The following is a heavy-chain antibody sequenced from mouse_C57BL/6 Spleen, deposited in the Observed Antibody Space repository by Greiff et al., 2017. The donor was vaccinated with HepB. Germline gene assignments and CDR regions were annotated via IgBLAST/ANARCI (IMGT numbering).Heavy chain of an antibody. D-gene: IGHD1-1*01. CDR3: ARYYYGSRAMDY. V-gene: IGHV1-69*01. CDR2: IDPSDSYT. Sequence: QVQLKQPGAELVMPGASVKLSCKASGYTFTSYWMHWVKQRPGQGLEWIGEIDPSDSYTNYNQKFKGKSTLTVDKSSSTAYMQLSSLTSEDSAVYYCARYYYGSRAMDYWGQGTSVTVSS. J-gene: IGHJ4*01. CDR1: GYTFTSYW.